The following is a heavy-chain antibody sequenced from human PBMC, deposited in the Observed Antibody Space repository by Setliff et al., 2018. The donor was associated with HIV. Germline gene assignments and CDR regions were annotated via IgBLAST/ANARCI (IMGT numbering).Heavy chain of an antibody. Sequence: ASVKVSCKASGYTFTGYYMHWVRQAPGQGLEWMGGINPNNGGTNYAQKLQGRVTMTRDTSISTAYMELSRLRSDDTAVYYCARDYYDSSGYIFFPGLPDYWGQGTLVTVSS. V-gene: IGHV1-2*02. D-gene: IGHD3-22*01. J-gene: IGHJ4*02. CDR3: ARDYYDSSGYIFFPGLPDY. CDR2: INPNNGGT. CDR1: GYTFTGYY.